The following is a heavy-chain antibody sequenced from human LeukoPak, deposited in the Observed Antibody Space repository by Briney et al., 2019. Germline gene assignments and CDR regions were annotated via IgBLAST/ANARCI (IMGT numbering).Heavy chain of an antibody. D-gene: IGHD3-22*01. Sequence: SETLSLTCAVYGGSFSGYYWSWIRQPPGKGLEWIGEINHSGSTNYNPSLKSRVTISVDTSKNQFSLKLSSVTAADTAVYYCASSPYDSSGYYLSPPDYWGQGTLVTVSS. CDR3: ASSPYDSSGYYLSPPDY. V-gene: IGHV4-34*01. J-gene: IGHJ4*02. CDR2: INHSGST. CDR1: GGSFSGYY.